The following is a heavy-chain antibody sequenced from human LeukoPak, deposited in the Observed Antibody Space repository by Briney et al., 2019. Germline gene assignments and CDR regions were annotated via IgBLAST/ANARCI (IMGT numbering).Heavy chain of an antibody. CDR2: ISNSGSSI. V-gene: IGHV3-48*03. Sequence: GGSLRLSCAASGFTLSNYEMNWARQAPGKELEWVSYISNSGSSIYYADSVKGRFTISRDNAKNSLYLQMNSLRAEDTAVYYCARDLSPVVRASPMGYWGQGTLVTVSS. D-gene: IGHD3-10*01. CDR1: GFTLSNYE. J-gene: IGHJ4*02. CDR3: ARDLSPVVRASPMGY.